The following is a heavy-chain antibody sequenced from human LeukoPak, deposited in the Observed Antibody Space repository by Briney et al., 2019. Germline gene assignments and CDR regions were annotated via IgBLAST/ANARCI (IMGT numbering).Heavy chain of an antibody. D-gene: IGHD2-15*01. CDR2: IYYSGST. Sequence: GSLRLSCAASGFTFSSYEMNWVRQPPGKGLEWIGSIYYSGSTYYNPSLKSRVTISVDTSKNQFSLKLSSVTAADTAVYYCARLRVAEIDYWGQGTLVTVSS. V-gene: IGHV4-39*01. CDR1: GFTFSSYE. J-gene: IGHJ4*02. CDR3: ARLRVAEIDY.